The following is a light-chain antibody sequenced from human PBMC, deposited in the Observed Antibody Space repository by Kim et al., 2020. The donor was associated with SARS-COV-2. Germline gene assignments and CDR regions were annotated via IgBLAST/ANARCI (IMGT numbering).Light chain of an antibody. CDR1: QSVNRN. CDR2: GAS. Sequence: VSPGARATLSCRASQSVNRNLAWYQQKPGQAPRLLIYGASTRATGIPARFSGSGSGPEFTLTISSLQSEDCAVYYCQQYNSWSSTFGQGTKVDIK. CDR3: QQYNSWSST. J-gene: IGKJ1*01. V-gene: IGKV3-15*01.